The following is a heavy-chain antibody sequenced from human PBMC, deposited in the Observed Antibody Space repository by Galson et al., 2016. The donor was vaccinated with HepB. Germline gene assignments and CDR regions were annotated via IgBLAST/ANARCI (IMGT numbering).Heavy chain of an antibody. CDR1: GFTFSDYG. D-gene: IGHD6-13*01. V-gene: IGHV3-30*18. CDR2: IYYDGFYK. Sequence: SLRLSCATSGFTFSDYGMQWVRQAPGKGLEWVALIYYDGFYKDHADSVKGRFTISRDNSKNTLYLQMNSLRPEDTAVYYCAKAAAATGTNWFDPWGQGTLVTVSS. J-gene: IGHJ5*02. CDR3: AKAAAATGTNWFDP.